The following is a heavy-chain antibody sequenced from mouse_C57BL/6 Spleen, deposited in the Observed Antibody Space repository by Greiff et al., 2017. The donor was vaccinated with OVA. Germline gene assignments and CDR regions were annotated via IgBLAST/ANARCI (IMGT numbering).Heavy chain of an antibody. J-gene: IGHJ1*03. Sequence: VQLQQSGPELVKPGASVKISCKASGYTFTDYYINWVKQRPGQGLEWIGWIYPGSGNTKYNEKFKGKATLTVDTSSSTAYMQLSSLTSEDSAVYFCARSRYYYGSSYDWYFDVWGTGTTVTVSS. CDR3: ARSRYYYGSSYDWYFDV. CDR2: IYPGSGNT. D-gene: IGHD1-1*01. V-gene: IGHV1-84*01. CDR1: GYTFTDYY.